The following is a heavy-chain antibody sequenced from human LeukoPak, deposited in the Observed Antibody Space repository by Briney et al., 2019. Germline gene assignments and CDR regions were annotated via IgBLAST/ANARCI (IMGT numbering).Heavy chain of an antibody. CDR3: ARQHGSGSYPFDY. Sequence: GGSLRLSCAASGFTFSSYWMSWVRQAPGKGLEWVANIKQDGSEKYYVDSVKGRFTISRDNAKNSLYLQMNSLRAEDTAVYYCARQHGSGSYPFDYWGQGTLVTVSS. CDR1: GFTFSSYW. J-gene: IGHJ4*02. D-gene: IGHD3-10*01. CDR2: IKQDGSEK. V-gene: IGHV3-7*01.